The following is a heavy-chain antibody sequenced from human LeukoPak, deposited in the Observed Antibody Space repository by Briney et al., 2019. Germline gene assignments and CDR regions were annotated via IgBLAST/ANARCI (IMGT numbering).Heavy chain of an antibody. CDR2: FDPEDGET. CDR1: GYTLTELS. V-gene: IGHV1-24*01. Sequence: ASVKVSCKVSGYTLTELSIHWVRQAPGKGLEWMGGFDPEDGETIYAQKFQGRVTMTEDTSTDTAYMELSSLRSEDTAVYYCATKAVAGSPGAFDIWGQGTMVTVSS. D-gene: IGHD6-19*01. CDR3: ATKAVAGSPGAFDI. J-gene: IGHJ3*02.